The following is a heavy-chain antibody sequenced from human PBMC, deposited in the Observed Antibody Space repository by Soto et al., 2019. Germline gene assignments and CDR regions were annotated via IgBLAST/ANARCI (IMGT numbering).Heavy chain of an antibody. CDR2: IIPRFGTT. V-gene: IGHV1-69*13. J-gene: IGHJ5*01. CDR3: ARGRGLYNSGRSQLDS. Sequence: GASVKVSCKASGDSFSKYTVNWVRQAPRQGLEWMGGIIPRFGTTNYAPTLQDRVTITADESMNTVYMELSSLRSEDTALYYCARGRGLYNSGRSQLDSWG. CDR1: GDSFSKYT. D-gene: IGHD1-1*01.